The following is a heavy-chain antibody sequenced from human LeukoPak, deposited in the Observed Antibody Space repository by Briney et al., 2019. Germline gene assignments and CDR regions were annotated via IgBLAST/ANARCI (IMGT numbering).Heavy chain of an antibody. Sequence: GASVKVSCKVSGYTLTELSMHWVRQAPGKGLEWMGGFDPEDGETIYAQKFQGRVTITADESTSTVYMELSSLRSEDTAVYYCARDADYDSSGYYGMDVWGKGTTVTVSS. D-gene: IGHD3-22*01. CDR2: FDPEDGET. CDR3: ARDADYDSSGYYGMDV. J-gene: IGHJ6*04. CDR1: GYTLTELS. V-gene: IGHV1-24*01.